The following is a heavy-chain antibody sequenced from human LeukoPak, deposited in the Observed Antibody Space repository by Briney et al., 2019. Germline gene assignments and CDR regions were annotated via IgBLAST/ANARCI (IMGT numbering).Heavy chain of an antibody. V-gene: IGHV3-64D*06. CDR1: EFTFSNYA. CDR3: VKGLTIGSTFDY. CDR2: ISSNGGST. Sequence: PGGSLRLSCSASEFTFSNYAMHWVRQAPGKALEYVSAISSNGGSTYYADSVKARFTIPRDNSKNTLYLQMNSLRAEDTAVYYCVKGLTIGSTFDYWGQGTLVTVSS. D-gene: IGHD4/OR15-4a*01. J-gene: IGHJ4*02.